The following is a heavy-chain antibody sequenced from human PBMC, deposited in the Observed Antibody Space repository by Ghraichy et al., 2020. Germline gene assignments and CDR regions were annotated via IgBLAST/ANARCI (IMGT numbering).Heavy chain of an antibody. D-gene: IGHD3-3*01. CDR1: GYTFTSYG. Sequence: ASVKVSCKASGYTFTSYGISWVRQAPGQGLEWMGWISAYNGNTNYAQKLQGRVTMTTDTSTSTAYMELRSLRSDDTAVYYCARGTTSYDFWSGYSGYFDYWGQGTLVTVSS. CDR2: ISAYNGNT. V-gene: IGHV1-18*01. CDR3: ARGTTSYDFWSGYSGYFDY. J-gene: IGHJ4*02.